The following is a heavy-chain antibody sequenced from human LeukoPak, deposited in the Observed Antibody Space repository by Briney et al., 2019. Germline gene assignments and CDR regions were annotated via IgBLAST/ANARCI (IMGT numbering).Heavy chain of an antibody. Sequence: PGGSLRLSCAASGFTFTIFGLNWVRQAPGKMPEWVSYIDARSGITYYADSVQGRFTISRDNAQESVFLQMNSLRADDTAVYYCARTYDFGRGPPGDAFDNWGPGTLVTVSS. CDR3: ARTYDFGRGPPGDAFDN. CDR2: IDARSGIT. D-gene: IGHD3-3*01. V-gene: IGHV3-48*01. CDR1: GFTFTIFG. J-gene: IGHJ3*02.